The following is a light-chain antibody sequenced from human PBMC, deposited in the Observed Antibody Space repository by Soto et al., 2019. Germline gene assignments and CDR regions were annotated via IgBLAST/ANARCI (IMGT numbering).Light chain of an antibody. CDR1: SSDVGGYNY. CDR2: EVS. CDR3: SSYTSSSTLVV. V-gene: IGLV2-14*01. J-gene: IGLJ2*01. Sequence: QSALTQPASVSGSPGQSITISCTGTSSDVGGYNYVSWYQQHPGKAPKLMIFEVSNRPSGVSYRFSGSKSGNTASLTISGLQAEDEADYYCSSYTSSSTLVVFGGGTKVTVL.